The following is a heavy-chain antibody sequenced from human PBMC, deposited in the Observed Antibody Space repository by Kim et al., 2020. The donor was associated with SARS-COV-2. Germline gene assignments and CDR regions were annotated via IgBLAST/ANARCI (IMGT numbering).Heavy chain of an antibody. D-gene: IGHD5-12*01. Sequence: GESLRLSCAASGFTFSSYAMSWVRQAPGKGLEWVSAISGSGGSTYYADSVKGRFTISRDNSKNTLYLQMNSLRAEDTAVYYCAKDNFIVATIDGKRGDYWGQGTLVTVSS. J-gene: IGHJ4*02. CDR3: AKDNFIVATIDGKRGDY. V-gene: IGHV3-23*01. CDR1: GFTFSSYA. CDR2: ISGSGGST.